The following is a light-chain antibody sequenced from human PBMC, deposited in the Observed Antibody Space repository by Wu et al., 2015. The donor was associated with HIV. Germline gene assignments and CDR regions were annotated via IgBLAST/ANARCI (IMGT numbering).Light chain of an antibody. Sequence: EVVLTQSPGTLSLSPGERVTLSCRASRSVHSDYLAWYQQKPGQAPRLLIYGASSRATGIPDRFSGSGSGTDFTLTISRLEPEDFAVYYCQQYGSSPRTFGQGTKVEIK. CDR1: RSVHSDY. J-gene: IGKJ1*01. CDR3: QQYGSSPRT. V-gene: IGKV3-20*01. CDR2: GAS.